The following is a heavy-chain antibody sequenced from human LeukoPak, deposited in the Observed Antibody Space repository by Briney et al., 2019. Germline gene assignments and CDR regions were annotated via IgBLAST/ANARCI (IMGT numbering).Heavy chain of an antibody. Sequence: GGSLRLSCAASGFTFSSYAMSWVRQAPGKGLEWVSAISGSGGSTYYADSVKGRFTISRDSSKNTLYLQMNSLRAEDTAVYYCAKPRDDSSGYYYYFDYWGQGTLVTVSS. J-gene: IGHJ4*02. V-gene: IGHV3-23*01. D-gene: IGHD3-22*01. CDR1: GFTFSSYA. CDR3: AKPRDDSSGYYYYFDY. CDR2: ISGSGGST.